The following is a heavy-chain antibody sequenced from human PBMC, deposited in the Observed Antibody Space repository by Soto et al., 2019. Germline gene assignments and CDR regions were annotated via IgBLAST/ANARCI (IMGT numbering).Heavy chain of an antibody. J-gene: IGHJ3*02. CDR3: ARHDEDSSGWYSDAFDI. CDR2: IYPGDSDT. CDR1: GYSFTSYW. Sequence: EVQLVQSGAEVKKPGESLKISCKGSGYSFTSYWIGWVRQMPGKGLEWMGIIYPGDSDTRYSPSFQGQVTISADKSISTAYLQWSGLKASDTAMYYCARHDEDSSGWYSDAFDIWGQGTMVTVSS. D-gene: IGHD6-19*01. V-gene: IGHV5-51*01.